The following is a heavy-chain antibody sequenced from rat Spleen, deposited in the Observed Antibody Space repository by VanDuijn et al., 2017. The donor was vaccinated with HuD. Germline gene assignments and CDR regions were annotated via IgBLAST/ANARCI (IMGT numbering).Heavy chain of an antibody. J-gene: IGHJ3*01. V-gene: IGHV5-29*01. Sequence: EVQLVESGGGLVQPGRSLKLSCAASGFTFSNYGMAWVRQTPTKGLEWVATISHDGSSTYYRDSVKGRFTISRDNAKSTLYLQMDSLRSEDTATYYCATLTNSIWGQGTLVTVSS. CDR1: GFTFSNYG. CDR2: ISHDGSST. CDR3: ATLTNSI.